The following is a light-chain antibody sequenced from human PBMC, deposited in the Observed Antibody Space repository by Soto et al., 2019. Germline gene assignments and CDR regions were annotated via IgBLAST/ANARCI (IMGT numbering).Light chain of an antibody. CDR1: SSDVGSYNL. V-gene: IGLV2-23*01. CDR3: CSYAGSSTHVV. J-gene: IGLJ2*01. Sequence: QSVLAQPASVSGSPGQSITISCTGTSSDVGSYNLVSWYQQHPGKAPKLMIYEGSKRPSGVSNRFSGSKSGNTASLTISGLQAEDEADYYCCSYAGSSTHVVFGGVTKVPVL. CDR2: EGS.